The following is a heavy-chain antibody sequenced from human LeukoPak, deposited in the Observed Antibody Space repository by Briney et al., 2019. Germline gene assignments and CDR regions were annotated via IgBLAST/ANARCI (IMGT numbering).Heavy chain of an antibody. V-gene: IGHV3-23*01. CDR2: FRSGTYSS. CDR3: VRLVHV. CDR1: GFTFSSFG. J-gene: IGHJ4*02. Sequence: PGGSLRLSCAASGFTFSSFGMNWVRQAPGKGLEWVSGFRSGTYSSYYADSVRGRFTISRDNAKNSLFLEMTGLTAEDSAVYYCVRLVHVWGQGALVTVSS. D-gene: IGHD3-9*01.